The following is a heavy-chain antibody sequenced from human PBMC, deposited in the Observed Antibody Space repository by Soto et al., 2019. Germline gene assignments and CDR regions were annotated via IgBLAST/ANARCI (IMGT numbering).Heavy chain of an antibody. CDR1: GGSISSSSYY. J-gene: IGHJ5*02. Sequence: NPSETLSLTCTVSGGSISSSSYYWGWIRQPPGKGLEWIGSIYYSGSTYYNPSLKSRVTISVDTSKNQFSLKLSSVTAADTAVYYCARRGKYDFWSGYSQTWFDPWGQGTLVTVSS. D-gene: IGHD3-3*01. V-gene: IGHV4-39*01. CDR3: ARRGKYDFWSGYSQTWFDP. CDR2: IYYSGST.